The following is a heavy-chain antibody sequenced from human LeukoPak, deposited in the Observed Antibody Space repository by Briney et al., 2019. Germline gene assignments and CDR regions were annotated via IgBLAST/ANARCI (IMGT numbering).Heavy chain of an antibody. CDR2: ISAYSGDT. J-gene: IGHJ4*02. CDR3: ARVTYSGSYSDY. CDR1: GYTFTKSG. V-gene: IGHV1-18*01. D-gene: IGHD1-26*01. Sequence: ASVKVSCKGFGYTFTKSGISWVRHAPGQGLEWMGWISAYSGDTDFPEKLQGRVTMTTDPSTSTVYMELRSLRADDTAVYYRARVTYSGSYSDYWGQGTLVTVSS.